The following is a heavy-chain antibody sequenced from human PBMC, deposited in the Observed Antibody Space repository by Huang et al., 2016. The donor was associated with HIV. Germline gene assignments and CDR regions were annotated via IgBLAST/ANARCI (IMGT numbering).Heavy chain of an antibody. CDR3: AKRGGAWGSPYAFDL. J-gene: IGHJ3*01. V-gene: IGHV1-69*13. D-gene: IGHD3-16*01. CDR2: IIPRCGTR. CDR1: GGSFNNFG. Sequence: QVQLVQSGAEVRKPGSSVKVSCRASGGSFNNFGINWVRQAPGQGLEWRGGIIPRCGTRNDAQRFQGRVTITADETTGVVYMELSSLRSDDTAVYFCAKRGGAWGSPYAFDLWGPGTMVTVSS.